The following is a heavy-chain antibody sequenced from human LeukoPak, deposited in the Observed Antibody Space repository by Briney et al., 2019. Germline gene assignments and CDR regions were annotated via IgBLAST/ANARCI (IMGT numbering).Heavy chain of an antibody. CDR3: ARVDSDYVWGSYRGRYYYYMDV. CDR2: ISYDGSNK. J-gene: IGHJ6*03. V-gene: IGHV3-30*03. D-gene: IGHD3-16*02. CDR1: GFTFSSYG. Sequence: GGSLRLSCAASGFTFSSYGMHWVRQAPGKGLEWVAVISYDGSNKYYADSVKGRFTISRDNSKNTLYLQMNSLRSDDTAVYYCARVDSDYVWGSYRGRYYYYMDVWGKGTTVTVSS.